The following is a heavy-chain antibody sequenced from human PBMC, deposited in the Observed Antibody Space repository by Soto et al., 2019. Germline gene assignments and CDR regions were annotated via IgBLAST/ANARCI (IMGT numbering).Heavy chain of an antibody. D-gene: IGHD6-13*01. V-gene: IGHV4-31*03. J-gene: IGHJ5*02. CDR2: IYHIGSP. Sequence: SETLSLTCTVSGRPVTSGGYYWTWIRQPPGKGLERIGYIYHIGSPSYNPSLQSRLTMSLDTSKNQFSLNLTSVTAADTADYYCARDRYIAAAGRGNWFDPWGQGTLVTVSS. CDR1: GRPVTSGGYY. CDR3: ARDRYIAAAGRGNWFDP.